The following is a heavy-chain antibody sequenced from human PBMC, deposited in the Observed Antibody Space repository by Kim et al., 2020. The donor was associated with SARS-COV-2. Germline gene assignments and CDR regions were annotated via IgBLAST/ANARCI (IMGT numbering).Heavy chain of an antibody. J-gene: IGHJ5*02. Sequence: GGSLRLSCAASGFTFSSYGMHWVRQAPGKGLEWVAVIWYDGSNKYYADSVKGRFTISRDNSKNTLYLQMNSLRAEDTAVYYCARLYSGYSNWFDPWGQGTLVTVSS. CDR3: ARLYSGYSNWFDP. CDR2: IWYDGSNK. D-gene: IGHD5-12*01. CDR1: GFTFSSYG. V-gene: IGHV3-33*01.